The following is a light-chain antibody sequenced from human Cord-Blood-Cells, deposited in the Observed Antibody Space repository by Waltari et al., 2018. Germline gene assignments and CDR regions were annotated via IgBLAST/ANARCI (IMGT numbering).Light chain of an antibody. V-gene: IGLV2-23*01. J-gene: IGLJ1*01. CDR1: RSDVGRSNH. CDR3: CSYAGSSTYV. Sequence: QSALTQPASVSGSPGQSITLSRTGTRSDVGRSNHVPWYQQHPGKAPKPMIYEGSKRPSGVSNRFSGSKSGNTASLTISGLQAEDEADYYCCSYAGSSTYVFGTGTKVTVL. CDR2: EGS.